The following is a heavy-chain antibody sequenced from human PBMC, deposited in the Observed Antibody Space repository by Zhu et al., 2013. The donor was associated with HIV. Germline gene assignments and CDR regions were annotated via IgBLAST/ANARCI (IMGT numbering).Heavy chain of an antibody. V-gene: IGHV3-48*03. CDR1: GFTFSSYG. CDR3: ARDRGSSAWHILY. Sequence: EVQLVESGGTLVQPGGSLRLSCAASGFTFSSYGMNWVRQAPGKGLEWVSYISSPGTTVYYADSVKGRFTISRDNAKNALYLEMNSLRADDTAVYYCARDRGSSAWHILYWGQGTLVTVSS. D-gene: IGHD6-19*01. J-gene: IGHJ4*02. CDR2: ISSPGTTV.